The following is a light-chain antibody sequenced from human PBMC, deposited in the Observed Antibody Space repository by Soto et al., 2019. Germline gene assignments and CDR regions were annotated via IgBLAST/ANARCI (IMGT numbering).Light chain of an antibody. V-gene: IGKV3-20*01. CDR1: QSVSSNY. CDR2: GAS. J-gene: IGKJ1*01. CDR3: QQYAASPRT. Sequence: EIVLTQSPGTLSLSPRERATLSCRASQSVSSNYLAWYQHKPGQAPTLLIYGASSRAPGIPDRFSGSGSGTDFTLTISRLEPEDFAVYYCQQYAASPRTFGQGTQVEV.